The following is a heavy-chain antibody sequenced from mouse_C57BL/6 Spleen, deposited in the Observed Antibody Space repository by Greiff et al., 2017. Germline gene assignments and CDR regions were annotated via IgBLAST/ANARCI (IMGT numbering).Heavy chain of an antibody. CDR3: ASGDYSLYFDV. CDR1: GYSITSGYY. D-gene: IGHD2-13*01. CDR2: ISYDGSK. V-gene: IGHV3-6*01. J-gene: IGHJ1*03. Sequence: EVKLQESGPGLVKPSQSLSLTCSVTGYSITSGYYWNWSRQFPGNKLEWMGYISYDGSKNYNQSLKNRISITRDTSKNQFFLMLNSVTTEDSATHYCASGDYSLYFDVWGTGTTVTVSS.